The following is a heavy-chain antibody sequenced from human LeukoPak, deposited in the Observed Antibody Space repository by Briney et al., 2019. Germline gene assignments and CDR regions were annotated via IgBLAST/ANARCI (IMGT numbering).Heavy chain of an antibody. Sequence: ASVKVSCKASGYTFTSYDINWVRQATGQGLEWMGWMNPNSGNTGYAQKFQGRVTMTRNTSISTAYMELSSLRSEDTAVYYCARSLPRYDFWSGYYGTPPYGMDVWGQGTTVTVSS. D-gene: IGHD3-3*01. CDR3: ARSLPRYDFWSGYYGTPPYGMDV. V-gene: IGHV1-8*01. J-gene: IGHJ6*02. CDR1: GYTFTSYD. CDR2: MNPNSGNT.